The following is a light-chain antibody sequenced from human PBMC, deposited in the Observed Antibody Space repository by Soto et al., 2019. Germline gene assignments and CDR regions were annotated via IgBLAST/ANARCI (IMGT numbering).Light chain of an antibody. CDR1: QSISSD. CDR3: QQYTNWPLT. J-gene: IGKJ4*01. Sequence: EVVMTQSPATLSVSPGERATLSCRASQSISSDLAWYQQKPGQAPRYLIYGASTRATDIPARFSGSGSGTEFTLTITSLQPEDIAVYYCQQYTNWPLTFGGGTKVEIK. CDR2: GAS. V-gene: IGKV3-15*01.